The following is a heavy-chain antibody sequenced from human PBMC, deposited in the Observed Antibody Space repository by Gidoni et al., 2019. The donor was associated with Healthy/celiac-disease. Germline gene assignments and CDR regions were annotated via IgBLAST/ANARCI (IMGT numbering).Heavy chain of an antibody. J-gene: IGHJ4*02. V-gene: IGHV5-10-1*03. CDR2: IDPSDSYT. Sequence: EVQLVQSGAAVKKPGESLSISCKGSGYSFTSYWISWVRQMPGKGLEWMGRIDPSDSYTNYSPSFQGHVTISADKSISTAYLQWSSLKASDTAMYYCARQGQGDYRNDYWGQGTLVTVSS. CDR1: GYSFTSYW. D-gene: IGHD4-17*01. CDR3: ARQGQGDYRNDY.